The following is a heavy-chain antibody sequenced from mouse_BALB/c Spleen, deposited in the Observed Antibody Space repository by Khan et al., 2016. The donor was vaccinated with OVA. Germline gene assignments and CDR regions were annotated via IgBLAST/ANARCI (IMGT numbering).Heavy chain of an antibody. J-gene: IGHJ2*01. CDR2: ISGDSNTI. CDR1: GFTFNSYG. CDR3: ATSYFYGYYFDY. D-gene: IGHD1-1*01. V-gene: IGHV5-17*02. Sequence: EVQLVESGGGLVQPGGSRKLSCAASGFTFNSYGMHWIRQAPEKGLVWVAYISGDSNTIHYADTVKGRFTISRDNPKNTLFLQMTWLMSEDTAMYYCATSYFYGYYFDYWGPGTTLTVS.